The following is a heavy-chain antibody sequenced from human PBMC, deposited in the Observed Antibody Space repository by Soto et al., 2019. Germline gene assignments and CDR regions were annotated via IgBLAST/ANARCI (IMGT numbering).Heavy chain of an antibody. CDR1: GLTFSSYE. CDR3: ARQTVTGWFDP. Sequence: PGGSLRLSCAASGLTFSSYEMNWVRQAPGKGLEWVSYISSSGSTIYYADSVKGRFTISRDNAKNSLYLQMNSLRAEDTAVYYCARQTVTGWFDPWGQGTLVTVSS. D-gene: IGHD4-4*01. J-gene: IGHJ5*02. CDR2: ISSSGSTI. V-gene: IGHV3-48*03.